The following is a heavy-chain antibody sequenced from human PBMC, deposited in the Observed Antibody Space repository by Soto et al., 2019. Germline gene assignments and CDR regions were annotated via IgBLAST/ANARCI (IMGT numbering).Heavy chain of an antibody. J-gene: IGHJ6*02. CDR1: GFSFSSYG. Sequence: GGSLRLSCAASGFSFSSYGMHWVRQEPGKGLEWVAVIWYDGSNKYYADSVKGRFTISRDNSKNTLYLQMNSLRAEDTAVYYCAREAAAANYYYYGMDVWGQGTTVTVSS. V-gene: IGHV3-33*01. CDR3: AREAAAANYYYYGMDV. CDR2: IWYDGSNK. D-gene: IGHD6-13*01.